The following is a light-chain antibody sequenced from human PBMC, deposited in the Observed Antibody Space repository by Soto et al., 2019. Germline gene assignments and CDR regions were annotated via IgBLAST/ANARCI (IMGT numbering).Light chain of an antibody. CDR3: NSYTSSSTYV. J-gene: IGLJ1*01. CDR1: SSDVGGFNY. CDR2: DVT. Sequence: HSVLTQPASVSGSPGQSITISCTGTSSDVGGFNYVSWYQQHPGKAPKLMIYDVTNRPSGVSYRFSGSKSGNTASLTISGLQAEDEADYYCNSYTSSSTYVFGTGTKVTV. V-gene: IGLV2-14*03.